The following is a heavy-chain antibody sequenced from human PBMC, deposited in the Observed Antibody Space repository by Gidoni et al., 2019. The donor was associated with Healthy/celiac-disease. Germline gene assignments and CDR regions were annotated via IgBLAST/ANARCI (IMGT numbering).Heavy chain of an antibody. D-gene: IGHD6-19*01. J-gene: IGHJ5*02. CDR1: GGSISSRSYY. CDR2: IYYSGST. V-gene: IGHV4-39*01. CDR3: ASRFAAGKDWFDP. Sequence: QLQLQESGPGLVKPSETLSLTCTVPGGSISSRSYYWGWIRQPPGKGLEWIGSIYYSGSTYYNPSLKSRVTISVDTSKNQFSLKLSSVTAADTAVYYCASRFAAGKDWFDPWGQGTLVTVSS.